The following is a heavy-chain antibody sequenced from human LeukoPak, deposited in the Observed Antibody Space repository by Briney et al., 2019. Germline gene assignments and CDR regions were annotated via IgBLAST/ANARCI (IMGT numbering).Heavy chain of an antibody. Sequence: SETLSLTCTVSAGSINSSIDYWAWIRQPPGKGLEWVGSVYYTGSTYYNPSLKSRVTISADTSKDHFSLILTSVTAADTAIYYCARPKRVVVAGVGNWFDPWGQGTLVTVSS. CDR3: ARPKRVVVAGVGNWFDP. CDR1: AGSINSSIDY. V-gene: IGHV4-39*02. D-gene: IGHD2-15*01. J-gene: IGHJ5*02. CDR2: VYYTGST.